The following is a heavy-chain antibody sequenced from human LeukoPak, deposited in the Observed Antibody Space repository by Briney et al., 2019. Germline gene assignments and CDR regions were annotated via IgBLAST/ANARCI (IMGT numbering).Heavy chain of an antibody. D-gene: IGHD1-26*01. CDR2: LYYSGDT. Sequence: SETLSLTCSVAGGSISGYYWMWIRQPPGKGLEWIGYLYYSGDTKYSPSLKSRVTISEDTSKNQASLKLRSVTAADTAVYYCARGVAGSGSTPNYWGQGTLVTVSS. CDR1: GGSISGYY. CDR3: ARGVAGSGSTPNY. V-gene: IGHV4-59*01. J-gene: IGHJ4*02.